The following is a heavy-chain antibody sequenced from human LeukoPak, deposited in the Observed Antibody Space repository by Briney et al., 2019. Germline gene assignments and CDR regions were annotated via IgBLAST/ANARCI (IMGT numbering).Heavy chain of an antibody. V-gene: IGHV1-8*01. CDR2: MNPKSGNT. CDR3: ARARDCSGGRCNVWLDP. J-gene: IGHJ5*02. CDR1: GYMFSSHD. D-gene: IGHD2-15*01. Sequence: ASVRVSCKASGYMFSSHDIHWVRQATRQGLEWVGWMNPKSGNTGFAPKFQGRITMSGDTPMNTAYMLMNNLTYEDTATYFCARARDCSGGRCNVWLDPWGQGTLVIVSS.